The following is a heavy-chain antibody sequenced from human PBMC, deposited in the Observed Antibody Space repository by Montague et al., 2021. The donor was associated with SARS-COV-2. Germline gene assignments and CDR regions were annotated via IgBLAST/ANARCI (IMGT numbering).Heavy chain of an antibody. CDR2: IYYSGST. Sequence: TLSLTCTVSGGSISSGGFYWSWIRQHPGKGLEWIGYIYYSGSTFYSPSLQSRVVISLDTSKNQFSLRLASLTAADTAVYFCARARYSDTSGYSTFDYWGQGTLVTVSS. J-gene: IGHJ4*02. D-gene: IGHD3-22*01. V-gene: IGHV4-31*03. CDR3: ARARYSDTSGYSTFDY. CDR1: GGSISSGGFY.